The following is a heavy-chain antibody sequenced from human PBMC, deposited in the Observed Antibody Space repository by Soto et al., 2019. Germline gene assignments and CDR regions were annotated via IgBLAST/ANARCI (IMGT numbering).Heavy chain of an antibody. V-gene: IGHV3-48*02. CDR3: GREVSLMWFGP. J-gene: IGHJ5*02. CDR1: RFSVNSYR. CDR2: ISSSSSTI. D-gene: IGHD2-8*01. Sequence: PWGSLSLSCAASRFSVNSYRMNWVRQAPGKGLEWVSCISSSSSTIYYAYSVKGRFTISGENDKHTLHLQINSTSDEDAAVYCGGREVSLMWFGPSGPGTLVTLYS.